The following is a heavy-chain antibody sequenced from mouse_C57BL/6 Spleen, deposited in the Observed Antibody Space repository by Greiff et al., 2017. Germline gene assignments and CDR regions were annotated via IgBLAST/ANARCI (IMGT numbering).Heavy chain of an antibody. CDR1: GYSITSGYY. V-gene: IGHV3-6*01. CDR2: ISYDGSN. D-gene: IGHD2-5*01. J-gene: IGHJ3*01. Sequence: EVKLQESGPGLVKPSQSLSLTCSVTGYSITSGYYWNWIRQFPGNKLEWMGYISYDGSNNYNPSLKNRISITRDTSKNQFFLKLNSVTTEDTATYYCARDHYSNYDGFAYWGQGTLVTVSA. CDR3: ARDHYSNYDGFAY.